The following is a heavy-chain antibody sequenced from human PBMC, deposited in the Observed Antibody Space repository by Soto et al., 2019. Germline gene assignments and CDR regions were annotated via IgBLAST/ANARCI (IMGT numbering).Heavy chain of an antibody. CDR1: GFTFSSYA. J-gene: IGHJ6*02. Sequence: GGSLRLSCAASGFTFSSYAMSWVRQAPGKGLEWVSAISGSGGSTYYADSVKGRFTISRDNSKNTLYLQMNSLRAEDTAVYYCAKGVGTGTTSRAYYYYGMDVWGQGTTVTVSS. D-gene: IGHD1-1*01. CDR3: AKGVGTGTTSRAYYYYGMDV. V-gene: IGHV3-23*01. CDR2: ISGSGGST.